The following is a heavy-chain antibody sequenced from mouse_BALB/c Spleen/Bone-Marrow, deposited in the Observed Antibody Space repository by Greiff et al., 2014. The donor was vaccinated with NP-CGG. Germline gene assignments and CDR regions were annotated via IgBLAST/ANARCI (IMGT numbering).Heavy chain of an antibody. CDR2: IRNKAKGSTT. V-gene: IGHV7-3*02. J-gene: IGHJ1*01. Sequence: EVQLVESGGGSEQPGGSLRLSCATSGFTLTDYYMSWVRQPPGKALEWLGFIRNKAKGSTTDYSASVKGRFTISRDNSQSILYLQMNTLRPEDSATYYCARDIEGNYSYWYLDIWGAGTRSPSPQ. CDR1: GFTLTDYY. D-gene: IGHD2-1*01. CDR3: ARDIEGNYSYWYLDI.